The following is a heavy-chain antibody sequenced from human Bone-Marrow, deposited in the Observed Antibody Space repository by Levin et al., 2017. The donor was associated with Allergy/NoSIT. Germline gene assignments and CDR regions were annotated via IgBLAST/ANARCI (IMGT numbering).Heavy chain of an antibody. CDR3: AKKDWGDTTGPPLFNN. Sequence: GESLKISCAASGFTFSTFAMSWVRQAPEKGLEWVAAIGGSGDASDHADSVKGRFIISRDNSKNTVYLQMNSLKDEDTAVYYCAKKDWGDTTGPPLFNNWGQGTLVTVSS. CDR2: IGGSGDAS. D-gene: IGHD3/OR15-3a*01. J-gene: IGHJ4*02. CDR1: GFTFSTFA. V-gene: IGHV3-23*01.